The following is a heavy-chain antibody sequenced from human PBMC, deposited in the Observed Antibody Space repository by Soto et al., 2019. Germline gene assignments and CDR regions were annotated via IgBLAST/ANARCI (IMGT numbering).Heavy chain of an antibody. J-gene: IGHJ5*02. CDR3: AHKGQLVGDWFDP. D-gene: IGHD6-6*01. V-gene: IGHV2-5*01. Sequence: KESGPTLVKPPQTLTLTCTFSGFSLSTVGVGVGWIRQPPGKALQWLALIYWNGDKYYSPSLTNRLTITKDTSKNQVVLTMTDMDPVDAGTFFCAHKGQLVGDWFDPWGQGTLVTVSS. CDR1: GFSLSTVGVG. CDR2: IYWNGDK.